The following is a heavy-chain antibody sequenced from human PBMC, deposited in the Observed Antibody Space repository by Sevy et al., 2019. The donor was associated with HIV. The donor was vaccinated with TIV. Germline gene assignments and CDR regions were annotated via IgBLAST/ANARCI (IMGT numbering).Heavy chain of an antibody. V-gene: IGHV3-21*01. CDR3: ARVPGIIVPAAIPDRYYYSMDV. Sequence: GGSLRLSCAASGFTFSSYSMNWVRQAPGKGLEWVSSISSSSSYIYYADSVKGRFTISRDNAKNSLYLQMNSLRAEDTAVYYCARVPGIIVPAAIPDRYYYSMDVWGQGTTVTVSS. CDR1: GFTFSSYS. CDR2: ISSSSSYI. J-gene: IGHJ6*02. D-gene: IGHD2-2*02.